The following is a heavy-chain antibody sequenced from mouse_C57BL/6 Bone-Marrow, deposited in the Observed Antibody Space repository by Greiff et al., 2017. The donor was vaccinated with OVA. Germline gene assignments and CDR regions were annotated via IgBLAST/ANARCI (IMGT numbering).Heavy chain of an antibody. CDR2: IYPGDGDT. CDR1: GYAFSSSW. V-gene: IGHV1-82*01. J-gene: IGHJ1*03. D-gene: IGHD1-1*01. CDR3: AGTTVVDWYFDV. Sequence: VQLQQSGPELVKPGASVKISCKASGYAFSSSWMNWVKQRPGKGLEWIGRIYPGDGDTNYNGKFKGKATLTADKSSSTAYMQLSSLTSEDSAVYFCAGTTVVDWYFDVWGTGTTVTVSS.